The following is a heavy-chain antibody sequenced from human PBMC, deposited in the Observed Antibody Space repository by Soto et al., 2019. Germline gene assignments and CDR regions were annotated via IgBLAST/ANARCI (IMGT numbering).Heavy chain of an antibody. D-gene: IGHD4-17*01. CDR1: GFTFSSYW. J-gene: IGHJ4*02. V-gene: IGHV3-74*01. CDR3: ARVAVTTYYFDY. CDR2: INTDGSIT. Sequence: EVQLVESGGGLVQPGGSLRLSCSASGFTFSSYWMHWVRQAPGKGLVWVSRINTDGSITTYADSVKGRFTISRDNAKDTLYLQMDSLRAEDTAVYYCARVAVTTYYFDYWGKGTLVAVSS.